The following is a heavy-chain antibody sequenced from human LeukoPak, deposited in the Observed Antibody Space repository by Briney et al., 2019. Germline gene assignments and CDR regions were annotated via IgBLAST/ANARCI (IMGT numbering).Heavy chain of an antibody. CDR2: LYSGGST. CDR1: GFTFSSYA. CDR3: ARGHGLYSSGWYFYFDY. D-gene: IGHD6-19*01. Sequence: PGGSLRLSCAASGFTFSSYAMNWVRQPPGKGLEWVSVLYSGGSTYYADSVKGRFTISRHNSKSTLYLQMNSLRAEDTAVYYCARGHGLYSSGWYFYFDYWGQGTLVTVSS. J-gene: IGHJ4*02. V-gene: IGHV3-53*01.